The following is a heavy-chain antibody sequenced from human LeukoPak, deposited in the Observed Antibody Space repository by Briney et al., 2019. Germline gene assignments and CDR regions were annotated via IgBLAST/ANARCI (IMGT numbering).Heavy chain of an antibody. D-gene: IGHD6-13*01. CDR1: GFTFSSYA. CDR2: ISLTSDNT. Sequence: GGSLRLSCAASGFTFSSYAMSWVRQAPGKGLEWVSDISLTSDNTFYADSVKGRFTVSRDNAKNTLYLQVNNLRAEDTAVYYCARGPSSNWSGLDFWGQGTLLTVSS. V-gene: IGHV3-23*01. J-gene: IGHJ4*02. CDR3: ARGPSSNWSGLDF.